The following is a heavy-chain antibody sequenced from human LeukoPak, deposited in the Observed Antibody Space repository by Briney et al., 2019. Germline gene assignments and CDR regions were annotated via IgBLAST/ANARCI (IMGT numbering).Heavy chain of an antibody. J-gene: IGHJ5*02. CDR3: ARRTLWFGVS. D-gene: IGHD3-10*01. Sequence: PGGSLRLSCAASGFTFSSYEMNWVRQAPGKGLEWVSCISSSGSTIYYADSVKGRFTISRDNAKNSLYLQMNSLRAEDTAVYYCARRTLWFGVSWGQGTLVTVSS. CDR1: GFTFSSYE. CDR2: ISSSGSTI. V-gene: IGHV3-48*03.